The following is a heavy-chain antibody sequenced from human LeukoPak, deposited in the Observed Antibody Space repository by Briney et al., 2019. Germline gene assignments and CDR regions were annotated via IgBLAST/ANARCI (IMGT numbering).Heavy chain of an antibody. CDR3: ARSPRDDYGDTTRFFDY. Sequence: SVTLSLTCAVYGGSFSGYYWSWIRQPPGKGLEWIGEINHSGSTNYYPSLKSRVTISVDTSKNQFSLKLSSVTAADTAVYYCARSPRDDYGDTTRFFDYWGQGTLVTL. V-gene: IGHV4-34*09. D-gene: IGHD4-17*01. CDR1: GGSFSGYY. CDR2: INHSGST. J-gene: IGHJ4*02.